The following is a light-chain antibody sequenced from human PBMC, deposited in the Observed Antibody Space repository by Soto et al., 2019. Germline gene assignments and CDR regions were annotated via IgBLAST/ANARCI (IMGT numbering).Light chain of an antibody. CDR3: ISDTNTNTVV. Sequence: QSALTQVASVSGSPGQSITISCTGNSGDVGGHDYVSWYQQYPGKAPKLMIYNVNYRPSGVSNRFSGSKSGNTASLTISGLQAEDEANYYCISDTNTNTVVFGGGTKLTVL. V-gene: IGLV2-14*03. CDR1: SGDVGGHDY. CDR2: NVN. J-gene: IGLJ2*01.